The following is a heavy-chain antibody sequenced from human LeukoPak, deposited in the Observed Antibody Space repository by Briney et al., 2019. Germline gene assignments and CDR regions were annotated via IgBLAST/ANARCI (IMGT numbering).Heavy chain of an antibody. V-gene: IGHV4-34*01. CDR1: GGSFSGYY. CDR2: INHSGST. CDR3: ARGGRYCTNRVCYLRFDP. Sequence: SETLSLTCAVYGGSFSGYYWSWIRQPAGKGLEWIGEINHSGSTNYNPSLKSRVTISVDRSKNQFSLNLSSVTAADTAVYCCARGGRYCTNRVCYLRFDPWGPGTLVTVSS. J-gene: IGHJ5*02. D-gene: IGHD2-8*01.